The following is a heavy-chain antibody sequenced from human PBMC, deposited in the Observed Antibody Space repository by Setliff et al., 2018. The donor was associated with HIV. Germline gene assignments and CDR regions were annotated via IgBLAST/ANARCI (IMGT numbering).Heavy chain of an antibody. V-gene: IGHV1-3*01. D-gene: IGHD6-13*01. CDR1: GDTFTTYA. CDR2: INAGNGDT. Sequence: ASVKVSCKASGDTFTTYALHWVRQAPGQRLEWMGWINAGNGDTKSSQKFQGRVTITRDTSASTAYMDLSSLRSEDTGVYYCAIGSSNWPHRPNNYYFDYWGQGTPVTVSS. J-gene: IGHJ4*02. CDR3: AIGSSNWPHRPNNYYFDY.